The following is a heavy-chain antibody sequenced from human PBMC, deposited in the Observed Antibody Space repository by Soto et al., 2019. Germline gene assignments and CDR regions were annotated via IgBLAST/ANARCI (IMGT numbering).Heavy chain of an antibody. V-gene: IGHV3-53*02. CDR1: GFTVSSNY. CDR2: IYSGGST. J-gene: IGHJ4*02. D-gene: IGHD5-18*01. CDR3: ARDRRQLWLHY. Sequence: EVQLVETGGGLIQPGGSLRLSCAASGFTVSSNYMSWVRQAPGKGLEWVSVIYSGGSTYYADSVKSRFTISRDNSKNTRYIQMNSLSAEDTAVYYCARDRRQLWLHYWGQGTLVTVSS.